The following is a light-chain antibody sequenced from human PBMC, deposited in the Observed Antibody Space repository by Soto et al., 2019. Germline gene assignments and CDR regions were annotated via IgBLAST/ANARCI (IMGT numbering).Light chain of an antibody. CDR2: DAS. Sequence: EIVMTQSPATLSLTPRERATLSCRASQSVSSYLVWYQQKPGQAPRVLISDASNRATGIPARFSGSGSGTDFTLTISSLEPEDFAVYYWQQRTNWPVPLGGGTKVDI. J-gene: IGKJ4*01. V-gene: IGKV3-11*01. CDR3: QQRTNWPVP. CDR1: QSVSSY.